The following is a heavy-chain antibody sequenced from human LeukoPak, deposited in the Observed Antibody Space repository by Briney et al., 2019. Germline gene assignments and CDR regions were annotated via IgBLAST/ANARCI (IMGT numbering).Heavy chain of an antibody. Sequence: SATLSLTYTVSGGSISCHYWTWVRQPPGEGLEWIGLIHYSGKADYNPSLRSRITISVDTSKNQMSLKVTSVTAADTAVYYCARFGVDYDMDVWGQGTTVTVS. CDR1: GGSISCHY. CDR2: IHYSGKA. D-gene: IGHD3-16*01. V-gene: IGHV4-59*11. J-gene: IGHJ6*02. CDR3: ARFGVDYDMDV.